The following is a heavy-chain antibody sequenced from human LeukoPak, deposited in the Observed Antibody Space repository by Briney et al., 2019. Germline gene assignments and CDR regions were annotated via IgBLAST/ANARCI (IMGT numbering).Heavy chain of an antibody. CDR2: ISAYNGNT. V-gene: IGHV1-18*01. D-gene: IGHD3-3*02. Sequence: ASVKVSCKASGYTFTSYGISWVRQAPGQGLEWMGWISAYNGNTNYAQKLQDRVTMTTDTSTSTAYMELRSLRSDDTAVYYCARDLVHHRLLATVYNWFDPWGQETLVTVSS. CDR1: GYTFTSYG. J-gene: IGHJ5*02. CDR3: ARDLVHHRLLATVYNWFDP.